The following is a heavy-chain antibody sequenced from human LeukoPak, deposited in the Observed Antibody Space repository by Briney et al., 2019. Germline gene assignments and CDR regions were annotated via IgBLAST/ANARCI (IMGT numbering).Heavy chain of an antibody. Sequence: GGSLRLSCAASGFTFSSYWMSWVRQAPGKGLEWVANIKQHGSEKYYVDSVKGRFTISRDNAKNSLFLQMNSLRAEDTAVYYCARIFWGMGYYFDYWGQGTLVTVSS. J-gene: IGHJ4*02. CDR3: ARIFWGMGYYFDY. D-gene: IGHD2-21*01. V-gene: IGHV3-7*04. CDR2: IKQHGSEK. CDR1: GFTFSSYW.